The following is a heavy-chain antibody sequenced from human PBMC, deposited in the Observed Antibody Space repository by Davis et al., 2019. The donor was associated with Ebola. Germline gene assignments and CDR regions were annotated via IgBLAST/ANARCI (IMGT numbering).Heavy chain of an antibody. CDR3: ARVIEILTIFGVVIPGWFDP. CDR1: GFTVSSNY. Sequence: GESLKISCAASGFTVSSNYMSWVRQAPGKGLEWVSVIYSGGSTYYADSVKGRFTISRDNSKNTLYLQMNSLRAEDTAVYYCARVIEILTIFGVVIPGWFDPWGQGTLVTVSS. CDR2: IYSGGST. J-gene: IGHJ5*02. D-gene: IGHD3-3*01. V-gene: IGHV3-66*01.